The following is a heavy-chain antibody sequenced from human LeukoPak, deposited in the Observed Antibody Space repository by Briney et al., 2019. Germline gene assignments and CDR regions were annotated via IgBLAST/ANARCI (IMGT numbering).Heavy chain of an antibody. CDR3: ARGDSSSWPYFDY. CDR2: INHSGST. Sequence: PSETLSLTCAVYGGSFSGYYWSWIRQPPGKGLEWIGEINHSGSTNYNPSLKSRVTISVDTSKNQFSLKLSSVTAADTAVYYCARGDSSSWPYFDYWGQGILVTVSS. J-gene: IGHJ4*02. V-gene: IGHV4-34*01. D-gene: IGHD6-13*01. CDR1: GGSFSGYY.